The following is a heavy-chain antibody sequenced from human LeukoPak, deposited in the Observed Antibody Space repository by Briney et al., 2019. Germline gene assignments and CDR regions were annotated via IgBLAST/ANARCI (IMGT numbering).Heavy chain of an antibody. CDR3: ARDGRYAGSSSY. J-gene: IGHJ4*02. D-gene: IGHD6-6*01. V-gene: IGHV3-48*04. CDR2: ISSSGSTI. CDR1: GFTFSSYS. Sequence: GGSLRLSCAASGFTFSSYSMNWVRQAPGKGLEWVSYISSSGSTIYYADSVKGRFTISRDNAKNSLYLQMNSLRAEDTAVYYCARDGRYAGSSSYWGQGTLVTVSS.